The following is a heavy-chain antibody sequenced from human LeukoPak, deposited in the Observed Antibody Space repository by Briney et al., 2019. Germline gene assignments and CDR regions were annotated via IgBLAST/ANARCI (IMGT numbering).Heavy chain of an antibody. J-gene: IGHJ4*02. CDR2: INPNSGGT. D-gene: IGHD3-22*01. Sequence: ASVKVSCKASGYTFTGYYMHWVRQAPGQGLEWMGWINPNSGGTNYAQKFQGRVTMTRDTSISTAYMELSRLRSDDTAVYYCARGVLRASYYYDSSGYLTIDYWGQGTLVTVPS. CDR1: GYTFTGYY. V-gene: IGHV1-2*02. CDR3: ARGVLRASYYYDSSGYLTIDY.